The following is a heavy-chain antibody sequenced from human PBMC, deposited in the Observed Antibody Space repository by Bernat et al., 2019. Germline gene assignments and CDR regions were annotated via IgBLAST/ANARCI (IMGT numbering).Heavy chain of an antibody. J-gene: IGHJ4*01. Sequence: QVQLVQSGAEVKKPGASVKVSCKASGYTFTSYVIHWVRQAPGQSLEWMGWINAGNGNTKYSQKFQGRVSISRDTSASTAYIDLSSLRSEDTAVYYCAREGAYGGKAFDFWGQGTLVTVSS. CDR3: AREGAYGGKAFDF. D-gene: IGHD4-23*01. V-gene: IGHV1-3*01. CDR1: GYTFTSYV. CDR2: INAGNGNT.